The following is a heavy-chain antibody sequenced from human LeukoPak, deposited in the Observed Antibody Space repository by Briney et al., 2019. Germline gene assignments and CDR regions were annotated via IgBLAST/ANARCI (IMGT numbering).Heavy chain of an antibody. J-gene: IGHJ5*02. Sequence: GGSLRLSCAASGFTFSSYGMHWVRQAPGKGLEWVSLIRGSGETFYADSVKGRFTISRDDSKNTVYLQMNSLRVEDTAEYFCARDRAATQGWVEFDPWGQGTLVTVSS. CDR1: GFTFSSYG. CDR2: IRGSGET. CDR3: ARDRAATQGWVEFDP. D-gene: IGHD6-19*01. V-gene: IGHV3-NL1*01.